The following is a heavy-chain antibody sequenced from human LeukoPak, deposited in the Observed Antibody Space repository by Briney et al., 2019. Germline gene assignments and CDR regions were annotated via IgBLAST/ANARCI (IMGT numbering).Heavy chain of an antibody. Sequence: PSETLSLTCTVSGGSISSYYWSWIRQPPGKGLEWIGYIYYSGSTNYNPSLKSRVTISVDTSKNQFSLKLSSVTAADTAVYYCARTSGSYFYYHGMDVWGQGTTVTVSS. J-gene: IGHJ6*02. CDR1: GGSISSYY. D-gene: IGHD1-26*01. CDR3: ARTSGSYFYYHGMDV. CDR2: IYYSGST. V-gene: IGHV4-59*01.